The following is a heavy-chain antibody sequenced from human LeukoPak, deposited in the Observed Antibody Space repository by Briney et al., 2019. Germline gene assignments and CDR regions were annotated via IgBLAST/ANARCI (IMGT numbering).Heavy chain of an antibody. Sequence: PSETLSLTCTVSGGSISTTNYYWGWIRQPPGKGLEWIGYIYYSGSTNYNPSLKSRVTISVDTSKNQFSLKLSSVTAADTAVYYCARVLSRIAAAGHGDYYYYMDVWGKGTTVTISS. CDR2: IYYSGST. D-gene: IGHD6-13*01. V-gene: IGHV4-61*05. CDR1: GGSISTTNYY. J-gene: IGHJ6*03. CDR3: ARVLSRIAAAGHGDYYYYMDV.